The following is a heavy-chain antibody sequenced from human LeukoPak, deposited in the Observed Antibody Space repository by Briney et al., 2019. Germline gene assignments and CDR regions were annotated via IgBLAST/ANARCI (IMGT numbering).Heavy chain of an antibody. J-gene: IGHJ4*02. CDR2: ISGSGGST. V-gene: IGHV3-23*01. CDR3: AKGLYSGYGSFDY. D-gene: IGHD5-12*01. CDR1: GFTSSSYA. Sequence: GGSLRLSCAASGFTSSSYAMSWVRQAPGKGLEWVSAISGSGGSTYHADSVKGRFTISRDNSKNTLYLQMNSLRAEDTAVYYCAKGLYSGYGSFDYWGQGTLVTVSS.